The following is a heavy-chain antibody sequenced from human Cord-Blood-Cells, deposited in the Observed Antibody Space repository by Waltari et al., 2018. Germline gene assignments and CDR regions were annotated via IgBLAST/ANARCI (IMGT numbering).Heavy chain of an antibody. Sequence: VHLQEPGPGLVKPSGTLSLTCAVSGGSISSSNWWSWVRQPPGKGLEWIGESYHGGNTKYYPSLKSRVYIAVDKYKYQFAQMLSSVTAADTAFYFCARNLIAAVDYWGQGTLVTVSS. D-gene: IGHD6-13*01. V-gene: IGHV4-4*02. CDR1: GGSISSSNW. CDR3: ARNLIAAVDY. J-gene: IGHJ4*02. CDR2: SYHGGNT.